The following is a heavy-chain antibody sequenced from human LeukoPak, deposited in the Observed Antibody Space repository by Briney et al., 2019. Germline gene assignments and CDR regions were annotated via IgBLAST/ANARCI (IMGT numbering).Heavy chain of an antibody. D-gene: IGHD6-25*01. J-gene: IGHJ4*02. CDR3: ARDAPQPLAAGFDY. Sequence: PSETLSLTCTVSGGSISSGSYYWSWIRQPAGKGLEWIGRIYTSGSTNYNPSLKSRVTISVDTSKNQFSLKLSSVTAADTAVYYCARDAPQPLAAGFDYWGQGTLVTVSS. V-gene: IGHV4-61*02. CDR1: GGSISSGSYY. CDR2: IYTSGST.